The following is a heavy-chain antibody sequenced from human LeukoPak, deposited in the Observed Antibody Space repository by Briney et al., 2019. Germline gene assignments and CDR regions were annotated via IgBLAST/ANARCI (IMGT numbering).Heavy chain of an antibody. J-gene: IGHJ3*02. CDR1: GGSIGSYY. Sequence: SETLSLTCTVSGGSIGSYYWSWIRQPAGKGLEWIGRIYTSGSTNYNPSLKSRVTMSVDTSKNQFSLKLSSVTAADTAVYYCARDRGIKYSSIQRADDAFDIWGQGTMVTVSS. CDR2: IYTSGST. D-gene: IGHD6-19*01. CDR3: ARDRGIKYSSIQRADDAFDI. V-gene: IGHV4-4*07.